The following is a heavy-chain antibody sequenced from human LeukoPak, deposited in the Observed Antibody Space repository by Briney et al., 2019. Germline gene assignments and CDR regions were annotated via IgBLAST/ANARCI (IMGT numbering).Heavy chain of an antibody. CDR1: NGSFSNYY. D-gene: IGHD1-7*01. Sequence: PSETLSLTCTIYNGSFSNYYWSWIRQSPGKGLEWIGDVHLSGSTNYSPSLKSRVTISVDTSKNQFSLKLSSVTAADTAVYYCARPLDSLELGGAFDYWGQGTLVTVSS. V-gene: IGHV4-34*01. CDR3: ARPLDSLELGGAFDY. J-gene: IGHJ4*02. CDR2: VHLSGST.